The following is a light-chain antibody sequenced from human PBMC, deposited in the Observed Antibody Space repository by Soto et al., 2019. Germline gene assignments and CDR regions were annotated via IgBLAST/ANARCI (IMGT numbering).Light chain of an antibody. CDR3: QQCGGAPYT. J-gene: IGKJ2*01. V-gene: IGKV3-20*01. Sequence: EVVLMQSPGTLSLSPGQRATLSCRASQSVSSTYLSRYQQKPGQAPRLLISDASTRATGIPDRFSGSGSGTDFTLTINGLEPEDSAVYYCQQCGGAPYTFGQGTKLEIK. CDR2: DAS. CDR1: QSVSSTY.